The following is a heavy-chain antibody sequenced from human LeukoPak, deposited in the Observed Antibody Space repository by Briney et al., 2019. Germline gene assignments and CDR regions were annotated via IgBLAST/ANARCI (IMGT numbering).Heavy chain of an antibody. D-gene: IGHD3-9*01. J-gene: IGHJ4*02. CDR1: GYTFTSYG. CDR3: ARGLSDVLRYFDWLGGPIAAFDY. CDR2: ISAYNGNT. V-gene: IGHV1-18*01. Sequence: ASVKVSCKASGYTFTSYGISWVRQAPGQGLEWMGWISAYNGNTNYAQKLQGRVTMTTDTSTSTAYMELRSLRSDDTAVYYCARGLSDVLRYFDWLGGPIAAFDYWGQGTLVTVSS.